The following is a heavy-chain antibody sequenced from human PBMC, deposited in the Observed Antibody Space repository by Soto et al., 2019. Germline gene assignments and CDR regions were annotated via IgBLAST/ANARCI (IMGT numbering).Heavy chain of an antibody. CDR3: ARVYCGGDCYINWFDP. V-gene: IGHV1-3*01. J-gene: IGHJ5*02. D-gene: IGHD2-21*02. CDR2: INAGNGNT. CDR1: GYTFTSYA. Sequence: ASVKVSCKASGYTFTSYAMHWVRQAPGQRLEWMGWINAGNGNTKYSQKFQGRVTITRDTSASTAYMELSSLRSEDTAVYYCARVYCGGDCYINWFDPWGQGTLVTVSS.